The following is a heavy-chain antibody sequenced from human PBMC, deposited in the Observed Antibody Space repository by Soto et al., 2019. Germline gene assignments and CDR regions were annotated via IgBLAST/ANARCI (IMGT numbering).Heavy chain of an antibody. D-gene: IGHD1-26*01. Sequence: PGESLKISCEASGYSFTNYWIGWVRQMPGKDLEWMGSIYPDDSDTRDSPSFQGQVIMSADKSISTAYLQWSSLKASDTAIYYCARQEAYFEWGVWGQGTTVTVSS. CDR1: GYSFTNYW. V-gene: IGHV5-51*01. CDR2: IYPDDSDT. CDR3: ARQEAYFEWGV. J-gene: IGHJ6*02.